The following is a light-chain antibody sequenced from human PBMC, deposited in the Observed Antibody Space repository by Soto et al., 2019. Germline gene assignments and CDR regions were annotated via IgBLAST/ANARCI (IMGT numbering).Light chain of an antibody. J-gene: IGKJ5*01. CDR1: QSVPRN. Sequence: EIVLTQSPASLSLSPWERATLSCRASQSVPRNLAWYQQRPGQAPRLLIYDASSRATGIPDRFSGSGSGTDFILTISSLQPEDFAVYYCQQSSNWPPEITFGQGTRLEIK. V-gene: IGKV3-11*01. CDR2: DAS. CDR3: QQSSNWPPEIT.